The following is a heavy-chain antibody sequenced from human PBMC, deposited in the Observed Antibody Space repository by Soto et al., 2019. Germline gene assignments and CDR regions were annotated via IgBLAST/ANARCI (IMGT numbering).Heavy chain of an antibody. CDR1: GFTFSSYD. V-gene: IGHV3-30*03. D-gene: IGHD2-15*01. CDR3: ATKIVAATSDY. CDR2: ISYDGSNK. Sequence: PGGSLRLSCAASGFTFSSYDMHWVRQAPGKGLEWVAVISYDGSNKYYADSVKGRFTISRDNSKNTLYLQMNSLRTEDTAVYYCATKIVAATSDYWGQGT. J-gene: IGHJ4*02.